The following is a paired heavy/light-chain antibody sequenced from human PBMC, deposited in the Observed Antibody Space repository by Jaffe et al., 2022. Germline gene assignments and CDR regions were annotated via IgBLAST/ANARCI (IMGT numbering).Light chain of an antibody. CDR3: QQLNSYPP. CDR2: AAS. V-gene: IGKV1-9*01. J-gene: IGKJ3*01. Sequence: DIQLTQSPSFLSASVGDRVTITCRASQGISSYLAWYQQKPGKAPKLLIYAASTLQSGVPSRFSGSGSGTEFTLTISSLQPEDFATYYCQQLNSYPPFGPGTKVDIK. CDR1: QGISSY.
Heavy chain of an antibody. D-gene: IGHD3-22*01. J-gene: IGHJ4*02. CDR1: GGSISSGSYY. CDR3: ARTTYYYDSSGYYYLYYFDY. V-gene: IGHV4-61*02. Sequence: QVQLQESGPGLVKPSQTLSLTCTVSGGSISSGSYYWSWIRQPAGKGLEWIGRIYTSGSTNYNPSLKSRVTISVDTSKNQFSLKLSSVTAADTAVYYCARTTYYYDSSGYYYLYYFDYWGQGTLVTVSS. CDR2: IYTSGST.